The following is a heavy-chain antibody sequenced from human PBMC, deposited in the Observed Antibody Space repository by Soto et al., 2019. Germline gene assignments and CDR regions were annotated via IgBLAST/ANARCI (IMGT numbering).Heavy chain of an antibody. Sequence: SETLSLTCTVSGGSISSYYWSWIRQPPGKGLEWIGYIYYSGSTNYNPSLKSRVTISVDTSKNQFSLKLSSVTAADTAVYYCASPNYYDSSGPSGMAFEIWGRGAMVTVSS. D-gene: IGHD3-22*01. CDR3: ASPNYYDSSGPSGMAFEI. J-gene: IGHJ3*02. V-gene: IGHV4-59*08. CDR2: IYYSGST. CDR1: GGSISSYY.